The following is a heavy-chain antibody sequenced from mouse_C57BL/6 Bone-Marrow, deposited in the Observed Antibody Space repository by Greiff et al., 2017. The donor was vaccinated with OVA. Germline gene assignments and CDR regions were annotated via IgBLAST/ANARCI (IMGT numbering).Heavy chain of an antibody. CDR3: ARRDGGAIDY. CDR1: GFTFSSYA. Sequence: EVKLQESGGGLVKPGGSLKLSCAASGFTFSSYAMSWVRQTPEKRLEWVATISDGGSYTYYTDNVKGRFTISRDNAKNNRYLQMRHLKSEDTAMYYCARRDGGAIDYWGQGTTVTVSS. J-gene: IGHJ4*01. CDR2: ISDGGSYT. V-gene: IGHV5-4*03.